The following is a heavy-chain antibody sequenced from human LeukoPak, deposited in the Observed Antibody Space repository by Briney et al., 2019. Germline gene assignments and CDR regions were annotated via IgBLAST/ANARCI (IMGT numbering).Heavy chain of an antibody. CDR3: AKVGGYDWKYGDYAYYFDY. Sequence: GESLKISCASSGFTFSSYAMSWVRQAPGKGLEWVSAISGSGGSTYYADSVKGRSTISRDNSKNTLYLQMNSLRAEDTAVYYCAKVGGYDWKYGDYAYYFDYWGQGTLVTVSS. V-gene: IGHV3-23*01. J-gene: IGHJ4*02. CDR2: ISGSGGST. D-gene: IGHD5-12*01. CDR1: GFTFSSYA.